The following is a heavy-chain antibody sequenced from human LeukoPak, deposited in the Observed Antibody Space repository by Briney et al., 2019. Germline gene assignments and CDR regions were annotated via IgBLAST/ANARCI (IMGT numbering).Heavy chain of an antibody. J-gene: IGHJ3*01. CDR2: VHLNGGGT. D-gene: IGHD2-15*01. CDR1: GYTFTSYG. V-gene: IGHV1-2*02. Sequence: GASVKVSCKASGYTFTSYGISWVRQAPGQGLEWLGWVHLNGGGTYRAQKFQGRVTMTKGSSISTASMELSGLTSDDTAVYYCATAQHCSGGTCYAWTDAFHVWGQGTMVIVSS. CDR3: ATAQHCSGGTCYAWTDAFHV.